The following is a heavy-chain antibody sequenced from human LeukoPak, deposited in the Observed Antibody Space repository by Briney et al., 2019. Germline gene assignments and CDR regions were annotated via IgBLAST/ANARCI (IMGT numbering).Heavy chain of an antibody. CDR3: ARHHDHFGGFCFDY. D-gene: IGHD3-10*01. Sequence: SETLSLTCTVSGGSICSYYWSWIRQPPGKGLEWIGYIYYSGSTNYNPSLKSRVTISVDTSKNQFSLKLSSVTAADTAVYYCARHHDHFGGFCFDYWGQGTLVTVSS. CDR1: GGSICSYY. J-gene: IGHJ4*02. V-gene: IGHV4-59*08. CDR2: IYYSGST.